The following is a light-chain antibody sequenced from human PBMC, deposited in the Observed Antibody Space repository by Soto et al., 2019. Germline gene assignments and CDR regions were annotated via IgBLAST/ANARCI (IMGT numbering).Light chain of an antibody. J-gene: IGKJ2*01. CDR3: QQYGRSPMFT. V-gene: IGKV3-20*01. CDR2: GAS. Sequence: EIVLTQSPGTLSLSPGERATLFCRASQSVSSNYLAWYQQKPGQAPRLLIYGASRGAAGIPDRFSGSGSGEDFSLTISSLEPEDFAVYFCQQYGRSPMFTFGQGTKLEVK. CDR1: QSVSSNY.